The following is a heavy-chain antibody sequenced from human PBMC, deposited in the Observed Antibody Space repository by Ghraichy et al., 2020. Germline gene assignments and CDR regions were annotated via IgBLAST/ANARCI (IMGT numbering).Heavy chain of an antibody. CDR2: IYYSGST. CDR1: GGSISSGGYY. D-gene: IGHD2-15*01. V-gene: IGHV4-31*03. CDR3: AISEGGSSAFDI. J-gene: IGHJ3*02. Sequence: SETLSLTCTVSGGSISSGGYYWSWIRQHPGKGLEWIGYIYYSGSTYYNPSLKSRVTISVDTSKNQFSLKLSSVTAADTAMYYCAISEGGSSAFDIWGQGTMVTVSS.